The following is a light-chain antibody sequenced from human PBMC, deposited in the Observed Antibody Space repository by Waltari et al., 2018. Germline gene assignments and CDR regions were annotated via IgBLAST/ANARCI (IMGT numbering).Light chain of an antibody. Sequence: VNTTRAWYLPHPGQPPRPLIYGASTMATDIPARFSGSGSGTEFTLTITSLQSEDFAVYYCHQYNDGPPFNFGQGTKLEIK. CDR3: HQYNDGPPFN. CDR1: VNTT. J-gene: IGKJ2*01. V-gene: IGKV3-15*01. CDR2: GAS.